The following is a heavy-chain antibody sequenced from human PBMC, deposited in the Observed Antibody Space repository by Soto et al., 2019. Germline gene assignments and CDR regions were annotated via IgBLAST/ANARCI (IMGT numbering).Heavy chain of an antibody. D-gene: IGHD2-15*01. CDR3: ATGAYCSGGSCSDYYYYYYGMDL. CDR1: GFTFRSSA. V-gene: IGHV1-58*01. Sequence: SVKVSCRTSGFTFRSSAVQWVRQARGQRLEWIGWLVVGTGNTNYAQKFQQRVTISSDRSTNTVSMELSSLTSEDTAVYYCATGAYCSGGSCSDYYYYYYGMDLWGQGTTVSVSS. CDR2: LVVGTGNT. J-gene: IGHJ6*02.